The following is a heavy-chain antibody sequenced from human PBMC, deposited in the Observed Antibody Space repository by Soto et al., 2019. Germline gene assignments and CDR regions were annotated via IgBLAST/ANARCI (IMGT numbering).Heavy chain of an antibody. Sequence: PSETLSLTCTVSGGSISSYYWSWIRQPPGKGLQWIGYMYYGGSTNYNPSLKSRVTISVDTSKNQFSLKLSSVTAADTAVYYCAREGGPEGRPFDYWGQGTLVTVSS. V-gene: IGHV4-59*01. CDR3: AREGGPEGRPFDY. D-gene: IGHD3-16*01. J-gene: IGHJ4*02. CDR1: GGSISSYY. CDR2: MYYGGST.